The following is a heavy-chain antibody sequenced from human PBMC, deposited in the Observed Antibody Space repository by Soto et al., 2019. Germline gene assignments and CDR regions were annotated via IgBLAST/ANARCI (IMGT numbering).Heavy chain of an antibody. CDR2: IHHSGTT. V-gene: IGHV4-4*02. J-gene: IGHJ2*01. CDR3: ATGGSYCIRTGCLYWYLDL. CDR1: SGSISTNNW. Sequence: QVQLQESGPGLVKPSGTLSLTCAVSSGSISTNNWWSWVRQPPGKGLEWIGEIHHSGTTNYNPSLKSRVTMSVDKSKNQFSLKLNPVTAADTAVYYCATGGSYCIRTGCLYWYLDLWGRGTLVSVSS. D-gene: IGHD3-16*01.